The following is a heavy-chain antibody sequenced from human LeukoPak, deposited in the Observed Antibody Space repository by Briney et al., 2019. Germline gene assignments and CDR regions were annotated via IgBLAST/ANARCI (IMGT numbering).Heavy chain of an antibody. Sequence: SETLSLTCAVCGGSFSGYYWSWIRQPPGRGLEWIGEIHHSGSTNYNPSLKSRVTISVGTSKNQFSLKLSSVTAADTAVYYCARALENYYGSGTYPDYWGQGTLVTVSS. CDR1: GGSFSGYY. CDR2: IHHSGST. D-gene: IGHD3-10*01. J-gene: IGHJ4*02. CDR3: ARALENYYGSGTYPDY. V-gene: IGHV4-34*01.